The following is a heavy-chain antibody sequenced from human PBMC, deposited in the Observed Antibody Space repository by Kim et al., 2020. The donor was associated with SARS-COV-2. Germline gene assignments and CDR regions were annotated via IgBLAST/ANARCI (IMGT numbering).Heavy chain of an antibody. CDR2: ISYDGSNK. J-gene: IGHJ5*02. CDR1: GFTFSSYA. Sequence: GGSLRLSCAASGFTFSSYAMHWVRQAPGKGLEWVAVISYDGSNKYYADSVKGRFTISRDNSKNTLYLQMNSLRAEDTAVYYCARSVYDSSGYPPKRWFDPWGQGTLVTVSS. CDR3: ARSVYDSSGYPPKRWFDP. D-gene: IGHD3-22*01. V-gene: IGHV3-30*04.